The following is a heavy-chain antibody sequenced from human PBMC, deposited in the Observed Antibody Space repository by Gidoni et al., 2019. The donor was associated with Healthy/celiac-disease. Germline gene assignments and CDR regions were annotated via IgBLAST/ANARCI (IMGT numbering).Heavy chain of an antibody. CDR3: ARVSYEFDRDDAFDI. V-gene: IGHV3-74*01. D-gene: IGHD3-22*01. Sequence: EVQLVESGGGLVQPGGSLSLSCAASGFTFSSYWMHWVRQAPGKGLVWVLRINSDGSSTSYADSVKGRFTISRDNAKNTLYLQMNSLRAEDTAVYYCARVSYEFDRDDAFDIWGQGTMVTVSS. CDR2: INSDGSST. J-gene: IGHJ3*02. CDR1: GFTFSSYW.